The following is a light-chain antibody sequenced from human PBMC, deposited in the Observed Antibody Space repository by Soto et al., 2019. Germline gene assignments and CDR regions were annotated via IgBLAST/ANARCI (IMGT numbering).Light chain of an antibody. Sequence: QSVLTQPPSASGSPGQSVTISCAGTSSDVGGYNYVSWYQQYPGKVPKLMIYEVSERPSGVPDRFSGSKSGNTAFLTVSGLQAEDEADYYCGSYTGNIYVFGNGTKVTVL. CDR1: SSDVGGYNY. J-gene: IGLJ1*01. V-gene: IGLV2-8*01. CDR2: EVS. CDR3: GSYTGNIYV.